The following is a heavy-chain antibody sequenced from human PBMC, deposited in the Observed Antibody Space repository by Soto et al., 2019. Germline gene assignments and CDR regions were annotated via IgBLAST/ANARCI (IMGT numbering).Heavy chain of an antibody. CDR2: MNPNSGNK. D-gene: IGHD4-17*01. CDR1: GYTFTSYD. Sequence: EASVKVSCKASGYTFTSYDINWVRQATGQGLEWMGWMNPNSGNKGYAQKFQGRVTMTRNTSISTAYMELSSLRSEDTAVYYCARGFDYGDYYAFDIWGQGTMVTVSS. CDR3: ARGFDYGDYYAFDI. J-gene: IGHJ3*02. V-gene: IGHV1-8*01.